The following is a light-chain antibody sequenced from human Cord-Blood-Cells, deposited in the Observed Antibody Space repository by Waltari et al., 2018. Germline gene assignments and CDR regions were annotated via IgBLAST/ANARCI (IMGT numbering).Light chain of an antibody. J-gene: IGKJ2*01. V-gene: IGKV2-30*01. CDR2: KVS. CDR3: MQGTHWPPYT. CDR1: QILVYSDGNTY. Sequence: DVVLTQSPLSLPVTLGQPASISCRSSQILVYSDGNTYLHWFQQRPGQSPRRLINKVSNRDSGVPDRFSGSVSGTDFTLKISMVEAEDVGVYYSMQGTHWPPYTFGQGTKLEIK.